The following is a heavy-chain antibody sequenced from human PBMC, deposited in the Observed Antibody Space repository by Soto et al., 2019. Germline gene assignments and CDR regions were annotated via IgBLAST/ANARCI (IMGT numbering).Heavy chain of an antibody. V-gene: IGHV3-21*01. CDR3: AREGKDTAMVTSSYYYYGMDV. D-gene: IGHD5-18*01. Sequence: EVQLVESGGGLVKPGGSLRLSCAASGFTFSSYSMNWVRQAPGKGLEWVSSISSSSSYIYYADSVKGRFTISRDNAKNSLYLQMNSLRAEDTAVYYCAREGKDTAMVTSSYYYYGMDVWGQGTTVTVSS. CDR1: GFTFSSYS. J-gene: IGHJ6*02. CDR2: ISSSSSYI.